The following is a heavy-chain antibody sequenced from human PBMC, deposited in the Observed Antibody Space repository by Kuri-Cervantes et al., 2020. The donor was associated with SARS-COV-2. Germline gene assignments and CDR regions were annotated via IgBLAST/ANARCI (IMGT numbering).Heavy chain of an antibody. J-gene: IGHJ3*02. Sequence: GGSLRLSCAASGFTFSSYEMNWVRQAPGKGLEWVSYISSSGSTIYYADSVKGRFTISRDNSKNTLYLQMNSLRAEDTAVYYCVVGAYDAFDIWGQGTMVTVSS. CDR3: VVGAYDAFDI. CDR1: GFTFSSYE. D-gene: IGHD1-26*01. V-gene: IGHV3-48*03. CDR2: ISSSGSTI.